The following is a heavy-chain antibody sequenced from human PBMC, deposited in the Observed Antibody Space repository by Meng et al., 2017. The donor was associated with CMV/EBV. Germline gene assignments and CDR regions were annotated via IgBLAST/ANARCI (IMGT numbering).Heavy chain of an antibody. CDR3: ARDSWGYVMRYYGMDV. D-gene: IGHD3-16*01. CDR1: GFSFSSYA. CDR2: ISYDGTTK. J-gene: IGHJ6*02. Sequence: GESLKISCRVSGFSFSSYALHWVRQAPGKGLEWVSFISYDGTTKFYADSVKGRFTISRDNSKNTLYLQMNSLRAEDTAVYYCARDSWGYVMRYYGMDVWGQGTTVTVSS. V-gene: IGHV3-30*04.